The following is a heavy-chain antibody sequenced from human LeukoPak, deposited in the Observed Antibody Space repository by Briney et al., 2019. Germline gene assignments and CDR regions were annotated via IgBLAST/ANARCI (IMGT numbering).Heavy chain of an antibody. V-gene: IGHV1-18*01. CDR1: GYTFTSYG. CDR2: ISAYNGNT. CDR3: ARERELDCSSTSCYPDY. D-gene: IGHD2-2*01. Sequence: GASVKVSCKASGYTFTSYGISWVRQAPGHGLEWMGWISAYNGNTNYAQKLQGRVTMTTDTSTSTAYMELRSLRSDDTAVYYCARERELDCSSTSCYPDYWGQGTLVTVSS. J-gene: IGHJ4*02.